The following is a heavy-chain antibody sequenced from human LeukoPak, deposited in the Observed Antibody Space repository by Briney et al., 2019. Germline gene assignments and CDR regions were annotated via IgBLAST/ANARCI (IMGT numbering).Heavy chain of an antibody. V-gene: IGHV3-21*04. J-gene: IGHJ4*02. D-gene: IGHD6-13*01. CDR1: GFTFSSYS. CDR2: ISSSSSYI. Sequence: GGSLRLSCAASGFTFSSYSMNWVRQAPGKGLEWVSSISSSSSYIYYADSVKGRFTISRDNAKNSLYLQMNSLRADDTAVYYCAKRGIAEAASFDYWGQGTLVTVSS. CDR3: AKRGIAEAASFDY.